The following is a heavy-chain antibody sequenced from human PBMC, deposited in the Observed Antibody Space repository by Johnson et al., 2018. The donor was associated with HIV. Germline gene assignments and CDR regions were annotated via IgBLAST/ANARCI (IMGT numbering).Heavy chain of an antibody. CDR1: GFTFSSYA. CDR3: AKDQYYYDSSGYSDAFDI. D-gene: IGHD3-22*01. Sequence: QVQLVESGGGVVQPGRSLRLSCAASGFTFSSYAMHWVRQAPGKGLESVAVIWYVGSNKYYADSVKGRFNISSDNSTNTLYLQMNSLRAGDTAVYYCAKDQYYYDSSGYSDAFDIWGQGTMVTVSS. CDR2: IWYVGSNK. J-gene: IGHJ3*02. V-gene: IGHV3-33*06.